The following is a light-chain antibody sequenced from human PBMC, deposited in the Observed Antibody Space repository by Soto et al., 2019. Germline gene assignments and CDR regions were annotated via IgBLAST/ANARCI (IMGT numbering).Light chain of an antibody. CDR2: AAS. Sequence: AIRMTQSPSSLSASTGDRVTITCRASQGISSYLAWYQQKPGKAPKLQIYAASTLQSGVPARFSGSGSGTDFTLTISCLQSEDFATYYCQQYYSYPRTFGQGTKVELK. CDR1: QGISSY. J-gene: IGKJ1*01. CDR3: QQYYSYPRT. V-gene: IGKV1-8*01.